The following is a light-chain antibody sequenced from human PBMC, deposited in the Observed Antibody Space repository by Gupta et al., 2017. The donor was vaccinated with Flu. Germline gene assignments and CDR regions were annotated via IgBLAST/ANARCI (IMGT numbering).Light chain of an antibody. CDR3: QQYGSSPLT. CDR1: QSVSSSY. J-gene: IGKJ4*01. Sequence: RASQSVSSSYLAWYQQKPGQAPRLLIYGASSRATGIPDRFSGSGSGTDFTLTISRLEPEDFAVYYCQQYGSSPLTFGGGTKVEIK. V-gene: IGKV3-20*01. CDR2: GAS.